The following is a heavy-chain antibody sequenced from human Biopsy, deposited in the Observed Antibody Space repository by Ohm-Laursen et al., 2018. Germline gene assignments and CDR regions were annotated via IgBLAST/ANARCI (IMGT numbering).Heavy chain of an antibody. CDR2: ISSSGATI. V-gene: IGHV3-11*01. CDR1: GFTFKNYA. Sequence: GSLRLSCAASGFTFKNYAMAWVRQAPGKGLEWLSYISSSGATIKYADSVKGRFTISRDNAKNSLYLRMNSLRAEDTAVYFCARARDDFVVVPAAFFDFWGQGTLVTVSS. D-gene: IGHD2-15*01. CDR3: ARARDDFVVVPAAFFDF. J-gene: IGHJ4*02.